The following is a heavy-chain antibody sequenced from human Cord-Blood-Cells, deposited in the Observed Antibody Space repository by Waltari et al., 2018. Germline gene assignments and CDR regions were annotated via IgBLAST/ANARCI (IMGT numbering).Heavy chain of an antibody. J-gene: IGHJ5*02. CDR3: ARDSGTETYYDILAGWGWFDP. CDR1: GYTFTSYA. V-gene: IGHV1-3*01. Sequence: QVQLVQSGAEVKKPGASVTVSCKASGYTFTSYAMHWVRQAPGQRLEWMGWINAGNGNTKYSQKFQGRVTITRDTSASTAYMELSSLRSEDTAVYYCARDSGTETYYDILAGWGWFDPWGQGTLVTVSS. D-gene: IGHD3-9*01. CDR2: INAGNGNT.